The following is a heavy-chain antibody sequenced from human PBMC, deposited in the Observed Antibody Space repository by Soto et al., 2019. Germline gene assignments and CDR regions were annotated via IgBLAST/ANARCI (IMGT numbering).Heavy chain of an antibody. D-gene: IGHD6-19*01. V-gene: IGHV4-61*01. Sequence: PSETLSLTCAVSGGYVGSRPYYWGRIRQPPGKGLAWIGYGAYTGTTNYNPSLKSRVTISVDTSKNQVALKLTSVTAADTAVYYCAMAGYYRYFDYWGQGILVTVSS. CDR2: GAYTGTT. J-gene: IGHJ4*02. CDR1: GGYVGSRPYY. CDR3: AMAGYYRYFDY.